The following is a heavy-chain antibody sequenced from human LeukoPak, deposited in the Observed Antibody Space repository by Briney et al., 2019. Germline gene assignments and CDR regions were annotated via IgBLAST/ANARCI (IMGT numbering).Heavy chain of an antibody. Sequence: PSETLSLACAVYGGSFSGYYWSWIRQPPGEGLGWIGEINHSGSTNYNPSLKSRVTISVDTSKNQFSLKLSSVTAADTAVYYCASGEYSSSWSDWFDPWGQGTLVTVSS. V-gene: IGHV4-34*01. D-gene: IGHD6-13*01. CDR1: GGSFSGYY. CDR2: INHSGST. J-gene: IGHJ5*02. CDR3: ASGEYSSSWSDWFDP.